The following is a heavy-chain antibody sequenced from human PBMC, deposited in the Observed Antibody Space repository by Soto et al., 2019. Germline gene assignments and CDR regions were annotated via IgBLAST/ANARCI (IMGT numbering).Heavy chain of an antibody. CDR3: ARVPLDYSNSHYFDF. J-gene: IGHJ4*02. V-gene: IGHV4-61*01. CDR1: GGSVSSGSFY. Sequence: QVQLQESGPGLVKPSETLSLTCAVSGGSVSSGSFYWSWIRQPPGKGLEWIGFIYNNRSFNYNPSLKSRVTISVDTSKHQFSLKLGSVTAADTAVYYCARVPLDYSNSHYFDFWGQGALVTVSS. D-gene: IGHD6-6*01. CDR2: IYNNRSF.